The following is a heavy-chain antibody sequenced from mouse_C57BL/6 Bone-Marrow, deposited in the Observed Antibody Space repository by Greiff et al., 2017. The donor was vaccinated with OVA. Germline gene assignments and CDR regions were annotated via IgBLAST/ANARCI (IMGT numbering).Heavy chain of an antibody. CDR3: EVYSYGPWYFDV. CDR1: GYTFTSYG. CDR2: IYPRSGNT. Sequence: VKLQESGAELARPGASVKLSCKASGYTFTSYGISWVQQRTGQGLEWIGEIYPRSGNTYYNEKFKGKATLTSDKSSSTAYMELRSLTSEDSAVYFCEVYSYGPWYFDVWGTGTTVTVSS. J-gene: IGHJ1*03. D-gene: IGHD1-1*01. V-gene: IGHV1-81*01.